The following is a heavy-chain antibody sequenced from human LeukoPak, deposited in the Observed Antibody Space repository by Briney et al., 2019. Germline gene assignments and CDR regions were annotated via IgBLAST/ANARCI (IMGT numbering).Heavy chain of an antibody. Sequence: GGSLRLSCAVSGIALSNYGMTWVRQALGKGLEWVAGISDSGGRTNYADSVKGRFTISRDNPKNTLYLQMNSLRAEDTAVYFCAKRGVVVRVILVGFHKEAYYFDSWGQGALVTVSS. CDR2: ISDSGGRT. D-gene: IGHD3-10*01. CDR1: GIALSNYG. J-gene: IGHJ4*02. CDR3: AKRGVVVRVILVGFHKEAYYFDS. V-gene: IGHV3-23*01.